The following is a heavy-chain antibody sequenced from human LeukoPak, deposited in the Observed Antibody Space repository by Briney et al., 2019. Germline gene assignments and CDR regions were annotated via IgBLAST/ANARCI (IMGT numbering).Heavy chain of an antibody. CDR3: ARGIVRTQRGIAVGGY. V-gene: IGHV1-8*01. CDR1: GYTFTSYD. J-gene: IGHJ4*02. Sequence: ASVKVSCKASGYTFTSYDINWVRQATGQGLEWMGWMNPNSGNTGYAQKFEGRVTMTRNTSISTAYMELSSLRSEDTAVYYCARGIVRTQRGIAVGGYWGQGTLVTVSS. D-gene: IGHD6-19*01. CDR2: MNPNSGNT.